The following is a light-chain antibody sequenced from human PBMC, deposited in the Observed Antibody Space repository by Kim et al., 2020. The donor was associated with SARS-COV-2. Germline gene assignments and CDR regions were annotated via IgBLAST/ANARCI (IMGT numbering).Light chain of an antibody. Sequence: SPGKSASLTCTATESVGNNFLAWYQQKPGQAPRLLIYGASRRVTGIQDRFSGSGSGTDFTLTISRLEPEDFAVYYCQQYGSSLQTFGQGTKVDIK. CDR1: ESVGNNF. CDR2: GAS. V-gene: IGKV3-20*01. J-gene: IGKJ1*01. CDR3: QQYGSSLQT.